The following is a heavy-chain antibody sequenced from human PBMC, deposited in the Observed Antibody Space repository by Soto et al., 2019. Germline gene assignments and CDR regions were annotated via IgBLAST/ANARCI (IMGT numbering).Heavy chain of an antibody. V-gene: IGHV3-21*01. CDR3: ARYKSSSLVGAFDY. CDR1: GFTFSSDS. Sequence: EVQLVESGGGLVKPGGSLRLSCAASGFTFSSDSMNWVRQAPGKGLEWVSSISSSSSYIYYADSVKGRFTISRDNAKNSLYLQMNSLRAEDTAVYYCARYKSSSLVGAFDYWGQGTLVTVSS. D-gene: IGHD6-6*01. J-gene: IGHJ4*02. CDR2: ISSSSSYI.